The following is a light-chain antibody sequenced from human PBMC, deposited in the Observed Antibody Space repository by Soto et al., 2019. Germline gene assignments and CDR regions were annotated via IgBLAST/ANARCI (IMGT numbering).Light chain of an antibody. CDR1: QGIRED. V-gene: IGKV1-6*01. Sequence: AIQMTQSPSYLSASVGDRVTITCRASQGIREDLGCYQVKPGKAPKLLIYTASNLQSGVPSRFSGSGSGTDFTLTISSLQPEDFATYYCLQEYNYPLTFGGGTKVEIK. CDR3: LQEYNYPLT. CDR2: TAS. J-gene: IGKJ4*01.